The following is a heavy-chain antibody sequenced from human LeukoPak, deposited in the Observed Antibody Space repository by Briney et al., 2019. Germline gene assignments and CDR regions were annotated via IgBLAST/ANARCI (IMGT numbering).Heavy chain of an antibody. V-gene: IGHV4-59*08. CDR2: IYYSGST. CDR3: ARSSADYPDY. D-gene: IGHD5-12*01. Sequence: SETLSLTCTVSGGSISSYYWSWIRQPPGKGLEWIGYIYYSGSTNYNPPLKSRVTISVDTSKNQFSLKLSSVTAADTAVYYCARSSADYPDYWGQGTLVTVSS. CDR1: GGSISSYY. J-gene: IGHJ4*02.